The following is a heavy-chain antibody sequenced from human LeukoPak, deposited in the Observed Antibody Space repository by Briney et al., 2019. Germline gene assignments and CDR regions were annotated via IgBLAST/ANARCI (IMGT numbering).Heavy chain of an antibody. Sequence: GGTLRLSCAASGFTFSSHGMNWVRQAPGKGLEWVSGISPSGGITYYTDSVKGRFTISRDNSKNTQSLQMNSLRAEDTAVYYCAKDASSSWFFYWGQGTLVTVSS. J-gene: IGHJ4*02. CDR2: ISPSGGIT. CDR1: GFTFSSHG. CDR3: AKDASSSWFFY. D-gene: IGHD6-13*01. V-gene: IGHV3-23*01.